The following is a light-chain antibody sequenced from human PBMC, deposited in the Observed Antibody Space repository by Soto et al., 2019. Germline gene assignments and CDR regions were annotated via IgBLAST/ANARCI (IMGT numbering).Light chain of an antibody. J-gene: IGLJ1*01. CDR1: SSDVGAYNY. V-gene: IGLV2-14*01. Sequence: QSVLTQPASVSGSPGQSITISCPGTSSDVGAYNYVSWYQQHPGKAPKLMIYDISNRPSRVSDRFSGSKSGNTASLTISGLQADDEADYYCTSYTSSSTLGVFGTGTKVTVL. CDR2: DIS. CDR3: TSYTSSSTLGV.